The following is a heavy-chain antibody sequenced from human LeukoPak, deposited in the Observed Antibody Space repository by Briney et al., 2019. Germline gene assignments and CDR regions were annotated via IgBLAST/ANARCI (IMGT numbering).Heavy chain of an antibody. CDR3: ARHGGAVTDFDY. CDR2: LDPTDSYT. D-gene: IGHD1-26*01. V-gene: IGHV5-10-1*01. Sequence: GESLKISCKGSVYISPSSWISWVRQTPGKGLEWMGKLDPTDSYTKYSPSFQGHVTISIDKSTNTAYLQWSSLKASDTAMYYCARHGGAVTDFDYWGQGTLVTVSS. J-gene: IGHJ4*02. CDR1: VYISPSSW.